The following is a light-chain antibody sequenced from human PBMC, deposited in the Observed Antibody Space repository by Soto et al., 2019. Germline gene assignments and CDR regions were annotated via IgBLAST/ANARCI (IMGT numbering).Light chain of an antibody. J-gene: IGLJ3*02. CDR3: TSYGGRDNLM. CDR1: SSDIGAYNY. Sequence: QSALTQPPSASGSPGQSVTISCTGTSSDIGAYNYVSWFQQHPGEAPKLIISEVNKRPSGVPDRFSGSKSGNTASLTVSGLQVEDEADYYCTSYGGRDNLMFGGGTKLTVL. V-gene: IGLV2-8*01. CDR2: EVN.